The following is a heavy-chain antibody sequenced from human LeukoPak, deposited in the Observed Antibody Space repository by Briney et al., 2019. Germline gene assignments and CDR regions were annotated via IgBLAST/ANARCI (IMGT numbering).Heavy chain of an antibody. Sequence: GGSLRLSCAASGFTFSSYSMNWVRQAPGKGLEWVSSISSSSSYIYYADSVKGRFTISRDNAKNSLYLQMNSLRAEDTAVYYCARRAAAGTDYYYYYMDVWGKGTTVTVSS. D-gene: IGHD6-13*01. CDR3: ARRAAAGTDYYYYYMDV. CDR2: ISSSSSYI. J-gene: IGHJ6*03. V-gene: IGHV3-21*01. CDR1: GFTFSSYS.